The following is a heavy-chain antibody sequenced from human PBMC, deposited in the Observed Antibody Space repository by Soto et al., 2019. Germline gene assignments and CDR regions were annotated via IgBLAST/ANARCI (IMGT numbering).Heavy chain of an antibody. CDR1: GDSIISSNYY. Sequence: SDTLSLTCTVSGDSIISSNYYWAWIRQSPGKGLEWIGNMYYSGSTYYNLSLKSRVTMSVDTSKNQFSLKISSVTAADTSVYYCARIVVIPAAPDYYNYYGVDVWGQGTTVTVS. J-gene: IGHJ6*02. V-gene: IGHV4-39*01. CDR3: ARIVVIPAAPDYYNYYGVDV. CDR2: MYYSGST. D-gene: IGHD2-2*01.